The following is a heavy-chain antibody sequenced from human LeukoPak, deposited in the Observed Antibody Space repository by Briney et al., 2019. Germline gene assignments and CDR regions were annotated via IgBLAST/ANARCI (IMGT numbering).Heavy chain of an antibody. J-gene: IGHJ4*02. Sequence: GGSLRLSCTASRFTFSTYAMSWVRQAPGRGLEWVSSISGSGDTTYYTGSVKGRFTISRDNSKNALYLQMSSLRAEDTAVYYCAKSQRNDQQVVQRIDYWGQGTLVTVSS. CDR2: ISGSGDTT. CDR3: AKSQRNDQQVVQRIDY. CDR1: RFTFSTYA. D-gene: IGHD2-2*01. V-gene: IGHV3-23*01.